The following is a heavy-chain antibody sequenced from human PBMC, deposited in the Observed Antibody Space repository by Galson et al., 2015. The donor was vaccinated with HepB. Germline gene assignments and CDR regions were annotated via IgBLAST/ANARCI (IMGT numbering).Heavy chain of an antibody. Sequence: SVKVSCKASGGTFSSYAISWVRQAPGQGLEWMGGIIPIFGTANYAQKFQGRVTITADKSTSTAYMELSSLRSEDTAVYYCARYGPDTAMVAFDYWGQGTLVTVSS. CDR2: IIPIFGTA. CDR1: GGTFSSYA. J-gene: IGHJ4*02. V-gene: IGHV1-69*06. CDR3: ARYGPDTAMVAFDY. D-gene: IGHD5-18*01.